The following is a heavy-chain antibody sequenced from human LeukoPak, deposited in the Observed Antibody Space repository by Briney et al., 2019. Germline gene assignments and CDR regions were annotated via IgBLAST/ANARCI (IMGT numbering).Heavy chain of an antibody. CDR2: IDLDGSTT. D-gene: IGHD1-7*01. Sequence: GGSLRLSCVASGFTFSRAWMHWVRQSPGKGLVWASRIDLDGSTTGYADSVKGRFTISRDNAKNTLYLQMNSLRAEDTAVYYCARESVNYERGLDYWGQGTLVTVSS. J-gene: IGHJ4*02. CDR1: GFTFSRAW. V-gene: IGHV3-74*01. CDR3: ARESVNYERGLDY.